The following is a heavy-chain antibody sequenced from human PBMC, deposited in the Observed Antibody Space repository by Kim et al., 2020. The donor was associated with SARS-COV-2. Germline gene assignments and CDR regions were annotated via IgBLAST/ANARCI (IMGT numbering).Heavy chain of an antibody. CDR1: GFTFSSYG. V-gene: IGHV3-33*01. CDR2: IWYDGSNK. J-gene: IGHJ4*02. Sequence: GGSLRLSCAASGFTFSSYGMHWVRQAPGKGLEWVAVIWYDGSNKYYADSVKGRFTISRDNSKNTLYLQMNSLRAEDTAVYYCARAGGYDSSGYSGYWGQGTLVTVSS. D-gene: IGHD3-22*01. CDR3: ARAGGYDSSGYSGY.